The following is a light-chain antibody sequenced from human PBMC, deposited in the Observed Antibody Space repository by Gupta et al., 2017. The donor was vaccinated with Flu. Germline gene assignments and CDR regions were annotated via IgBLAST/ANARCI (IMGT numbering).Light chain of an antibody. V-gene: IGKV2-30*01. Sequence: DVVLTQSPVSLPVTLGQPASIPCRSSQGLVFSDGNTYLHWFQQRPGQSPRRLIYNLSNRDSGVPDRFSGSGSGIDFTLTISRVEAEDVGIYYCKQGTNWPPTLGGGTMVEIK. CDR2: NLS. CDR1: QGLVFSDGNTY. CDR3: KQGTNWPPT. J-gene: IGKJ4*01.